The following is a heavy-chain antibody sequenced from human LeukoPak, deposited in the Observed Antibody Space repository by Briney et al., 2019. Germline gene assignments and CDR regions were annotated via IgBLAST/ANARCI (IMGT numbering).Heavy chain of an antibody. CDR2: ISAYNGNT. D-gene: IGHD3-9*01. Sequence: GASVKVSCKASGYTFTSYGISWVRQAPGQGLEWMGWISAYNGNTNYAQKLQGRVTMTTDASTSTAYMELRSLRSDDTAVYYCARNYDILTGYGFFDYWGQGTLVTASS. J-gene: IGHJ4*02. CDR3: ARNYDILTGYGFFDY. CDR1: GYTFTSYG. V-gene: IGHV1-18*01.